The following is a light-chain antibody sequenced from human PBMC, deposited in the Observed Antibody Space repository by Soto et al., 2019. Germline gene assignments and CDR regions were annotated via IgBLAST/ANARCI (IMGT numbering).Light chain of an antibody. J-gene: IGLJ2*01. CDR1: TSDVGDNYY. V-gene: IGLV1-44*01. CDR3: AAWDDSLNGPGVV. Sequence: QSALTQPASVSASPGQSITISCTGITSDVGDNYYVSWFQSHPGKAPKLVIYSNNQRPSGVPDRFSGSKSGTSASLAISGLQSEDEADYYCAAWDDSLNGPGVVFGGGTQLTVL. CDR2: SNN.